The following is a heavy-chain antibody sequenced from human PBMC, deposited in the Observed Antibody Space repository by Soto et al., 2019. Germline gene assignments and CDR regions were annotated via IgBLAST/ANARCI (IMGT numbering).Heavy chain of an antibody. CDR1: GFTFSSYG. CDR2: ISYDGSNK. Sequence: GGSLRLSCAASGFTFSSYGMHWVRQAPGKGLEWVAVISYDGSNKYYADSVKGRFTTSRDNSKNTLYLQMNSLRAEDTAVYYCAKDKDYGDYVGVHDYWGQGTLVTVSS. D-gene: IGHD4-17*01. CDR3: AKDKDYGDYVGVHDY. V-gene: IGHV3-30*18. J-gene: IGHJ4*02.